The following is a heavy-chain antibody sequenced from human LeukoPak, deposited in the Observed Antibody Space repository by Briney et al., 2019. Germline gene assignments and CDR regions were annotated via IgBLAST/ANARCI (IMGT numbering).Heavy chain of an antibody. V-gene: IGHV3-11*05. CDR1: GFTFSDYY. Sequence: GGSLRLSCAASGFTFSDYYMSWIRQAPGKGLEWVSYISSSSSYTDYADSVKGRFTISRDNAKNSLNPQMNSLRAEDTAVYYCARDSGYSGYSDYWGQGTLVTVSS. J-gene: IGHJ4*02. CDR3: ARDSGYSGYSDY. D-gene: IGHD5-12*01. CDR2: ISSSSSYT.